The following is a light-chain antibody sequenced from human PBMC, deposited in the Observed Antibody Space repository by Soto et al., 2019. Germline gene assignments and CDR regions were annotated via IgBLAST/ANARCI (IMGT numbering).Light chain of an antibody. J-gene: IGKJ4*01. Sequence: DIQMTQSPSTLPASVGDRVTITCRASQGIRNDLGWYQQKPGKAPKLLIYDASSLESGVPSRFSGSGSGTEFTLTISSLQPDDFATYYCQQYNSYSPLTFGGGTKVDIK. CDR2: DAS. CDR1: QGIRND. CDR3: QQYNSYSPLT. V-gene: IGKV1-5*01.